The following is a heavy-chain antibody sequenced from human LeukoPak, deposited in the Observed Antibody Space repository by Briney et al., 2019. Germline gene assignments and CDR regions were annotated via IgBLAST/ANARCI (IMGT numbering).Heavy chain of an antibody. CDR1: GFTFSSYS. D-gene: IGHD6-13*01. V-gene: IGHV3-21*01. CDR3: LIAAAGTGYFQH. CDR2: ISSSSSYI. Sequence: GGSLRLSCAASGFTFSSYSMNWVRQAPGKGLEWVSSISSSSSYIYYADSVKGRFTISRDNAKNSLYLQMNSLRAEDTAVYYCLIAAAGTGYFQHWGQGTLSPSPQ. J-gene: IGHJ1*01.